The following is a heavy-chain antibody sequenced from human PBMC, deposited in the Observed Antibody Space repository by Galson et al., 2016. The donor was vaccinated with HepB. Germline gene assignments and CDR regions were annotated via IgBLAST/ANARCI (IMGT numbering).Heavy chain of an antibody. CDR2: IYSGGGT. CDR3: AKGRYCGGDCYSSGY. D-gene: IGHD2-21*02. Sequence: SLRLSCAASGFTVSSNYMSWVRQAPGKGLEWVSVIYSGGGTYYADSVKGRFTISRDNSKNTLYLQMNSLRAEDTAVYYCAKGRYCGGDCYSSGYWGQGTLVTVSS. CDR1: GFTVSSNY. J-gene: IGHJ4*02. V-gene: IGHV3-53*01.